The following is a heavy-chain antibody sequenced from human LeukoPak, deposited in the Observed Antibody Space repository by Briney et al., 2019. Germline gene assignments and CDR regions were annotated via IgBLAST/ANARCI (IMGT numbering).Heavy chain of an antibody. Sequence: KPSETLSLTCTVSGYSISTGYYWDWIRQPPGKGLEWIGTFYRGGSTYYNPSLKSRVTISVDTSKNQFSLRLSSVTAADTAVYYCARAAAYYYYYMDVWGKGTTVTVSS. CDR1: GYSISTGYY. V-gene: IGHV4-38-2*02. D-gene: IGHD6-25*01. J-gene: IGHJ6*03. CDR2: FYRGGST. CDR3: ARAAAYYYYYMDV.